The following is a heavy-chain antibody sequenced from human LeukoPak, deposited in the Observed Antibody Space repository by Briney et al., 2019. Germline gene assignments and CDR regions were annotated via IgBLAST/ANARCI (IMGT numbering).Heavy chain of an antibody. CDR3: ARDTSWRRTETDAFDI. CDR1: GFTLRNYA. CDR2: ISGDGGST. D-gene: IGHD3-16*01. J-gene: IGHJ3*02. Sequence: GGSLRPSCSASGFTLRNYAMHWVRQTPGKGLEYVSSISGDGGSTYYINSVKGRFTISRDNSKNTLYLQMNSLRAEDTAVYYCARDTSWRRTETDAFDIWGQGTMVTVSS. V-gene: IGHV3-64*04.